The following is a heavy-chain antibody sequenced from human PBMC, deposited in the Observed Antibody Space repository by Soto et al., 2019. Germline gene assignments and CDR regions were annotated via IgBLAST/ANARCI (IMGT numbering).Heavy chain of an antibody. J-gene: IGHJ3*02. CDR1: GFTFSSYS. V-gene: IGHV3-21*01. CDR3: ARDLHSSSSGAFDI. D-gene: IGHD6-13*01. Sequence: PGGSLRLSCAASGFTFSSYSMNWVRQAPGKGLEWVSSISSSSSYIYYADPVKGRFTISRDNAKNSLYLQMNSLRAEDTAVYYCARDLHSSSSGAFDIWGQGTMVTVSS. CDR2: ISSSSSYI.